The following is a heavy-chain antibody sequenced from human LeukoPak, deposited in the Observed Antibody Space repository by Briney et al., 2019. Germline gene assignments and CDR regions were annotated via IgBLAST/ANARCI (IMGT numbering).Heavy chain of an antibody. CDR3: ADPGATL. CDR2: IRNKANTYTT. Sequence: PGGSLRLSCAASGFTFSDHYMDWVRQAPGKGLEWVGHIRNKANTYTTFYAASVKGRFTISRDDSENSLYPQMNSLKTEDTAVYYCADPGATLWGQGTLVNVSS. CDR1: GFTFSDHY. D-gene: IGHD1-26*01. J-gene: IGHJ4*02. V-gene: IGHV3-72*01.